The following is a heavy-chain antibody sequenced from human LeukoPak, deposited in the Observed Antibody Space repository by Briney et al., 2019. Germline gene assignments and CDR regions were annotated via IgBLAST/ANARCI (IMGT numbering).Heavy chain of an antibody. CDR3: ANAGYSSSWYEPDAFDI. V-gene: IGHV5-51*01. J-gene: IGHJ3*02. CDR2: IYPGDSDT. CDR1: GYSFTSYW. Sequence: GESLKISCKGSGYSFTSYWIGWVRQMPGKGLEWMGIIYPGDSDTRYSPSFQGQVTISADKSISIAYLQWSSLKASDTAMYYCANAGYSSSWYEPDAFDIWGQGTMVTVSS. D-gene: IGHD6-13*01.